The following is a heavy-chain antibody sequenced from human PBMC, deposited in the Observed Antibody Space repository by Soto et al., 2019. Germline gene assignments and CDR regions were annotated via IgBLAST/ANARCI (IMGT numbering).Heavy chain of an antibody. CDR1: GYSYTSYW. V-gene: IGHV5-51*01. CDR3: VRRAEGRPGDGYYYVALDV. Sequence: GESLKISCKGSGYSYTSYWIGWVRQRPGRGLEWMGIINPADSETNYGPSFQGQVTISADRSTSTAFLQWSSLKASDTAMYYCVRRAEGRPGDGYYYVALDVWGQGTTVTVSS. J-gene: IGHJ6*02. CDR2: INPADSET. D-gene: IGHD6-6*01.